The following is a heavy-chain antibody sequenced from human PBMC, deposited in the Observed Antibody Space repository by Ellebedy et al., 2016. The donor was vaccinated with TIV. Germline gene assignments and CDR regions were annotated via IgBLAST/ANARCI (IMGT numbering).Heavy chain of an antibody. CDR3: ARDSDGFVVVVAATPEGDY. D-gene: IGHD2-15*01. CDR1: GYTFTSYD. CDR2: MNPNSGNT. V-gene: IGHV1-8*01. J-gene: IGHJ4*02. Sequence: AASVKVSCKASGYTFTSYDINWVRQATGQGLEWMGWMNPNSGNTGYAQKFQGRVTMTRDTSTSTVYMELSSLRSEDTAVYYCARDSDGFVVVVAATPEGDYWGQGTLVTVSS.